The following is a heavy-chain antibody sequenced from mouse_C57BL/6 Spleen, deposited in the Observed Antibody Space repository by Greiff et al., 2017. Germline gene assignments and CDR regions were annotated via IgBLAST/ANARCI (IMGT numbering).Heavy chain of an antibody. CDR1: GFTFSDYG. CDR3: ARHETMVTTPFDY. J-gene: IGHJ2*01. CDR2: ISSGSSTI. D-gene: IGHD2-2*01. Sequence: EVMLVESGGGLVKPGGSLKLSCAASGFTFSDYGMHWVRQAPEKGLEWVAYISSGSSTIYYADTVKGRFTISRDTAKNTLFLQMTSLRSEDTAMYYCARHETMVTTPFDYWGQGTTLTVSS. V-gene: IGHV5-17*01.